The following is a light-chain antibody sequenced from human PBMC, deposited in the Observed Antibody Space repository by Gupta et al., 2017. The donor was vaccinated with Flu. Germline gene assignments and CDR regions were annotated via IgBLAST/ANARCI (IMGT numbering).Light chain of an antibody. CDR3: QQYYSTPYT. J-gene: IGKJ2*01. Sequence: DIVMTPSPDSLAVSLGERATINCKYSQSVLYSSNNKNYLAGYQQKPGQPPKLLIYWASTRESGVPDRFSGSGSGTDFTLTISSLQAEDVAVYYCQQYYSTPYTFGQGTKLEIK. CDR1: QSVLYSSNNKNY. V-gene: IGKV4-1*01. CDR2: WAS.